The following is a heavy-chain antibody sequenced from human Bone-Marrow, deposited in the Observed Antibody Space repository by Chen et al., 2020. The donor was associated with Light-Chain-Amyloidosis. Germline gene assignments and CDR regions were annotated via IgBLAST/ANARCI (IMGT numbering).Heavy chain of an antibody. CDR2: ISYDGNNQ. J-gene: IGHJ6*02. D-gene: IGHD4-17*01. CDR3: AKDLQTYGDYDYYYYGLDV. Sequence: QVQLVESGGGVVQPGKPLRLSCAASGFTFRTYGMHWVRQAPGKGLEWVELISYDGNNQYYSDSVKGRFTISRDNSKNTVYLQMNSLRLEDTALYYCAKDLQTYGDYDYYYYGLDVWGQGTAVTVSS. V-gene: IGHV3-30*18. CDR1: GFTFRTYG.